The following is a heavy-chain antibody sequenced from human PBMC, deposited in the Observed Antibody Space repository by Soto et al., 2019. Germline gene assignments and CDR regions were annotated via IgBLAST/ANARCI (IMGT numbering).Heavy chain of an antibody. D-gene: IGHD6-19*01. Sequence: QVQLVQSGAEVKKPGASVKVPCKVSGYSLTDLSIHWVRQAPGKGLEWMGGFDPEDGETVYALKFQGRVTMTEDTSAETAYMEMPSLRSEDTAVYYCATGIAGYSSGFYFDYWGQGTLVTVSS. CDR1: GYSLTDLS. J-gene: IGHJ4*02. V-gene: IGHV1-24*01. CDR3: ATGIAGYSSGFYFDY. CDR2: FDPEDGET.